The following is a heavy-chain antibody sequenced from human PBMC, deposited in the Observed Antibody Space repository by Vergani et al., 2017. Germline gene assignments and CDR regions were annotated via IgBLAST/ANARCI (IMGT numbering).Heavy chain of an antibody. V-gene: IGHV3-23*03. J-gene: IGHJ4*02. CDR3: AAQRVHWRHCSSTSCYGVDY. CDR2: IYGGGSST. CDR1: GFTFSSYA. Sequence: EVQLLESGGGLVQPGGSLRLSCAASGFTFSSYAMSWVRQAPGKGLEWVSVIYGGGSSTYYADSVKGRFTISRDNSKNTLYLQMNSLRAEDTAVYYCAAQRVHWRHCSSTSCYGVDYWGQGTLVTVSS. D-gene: IGHD2-2*01.